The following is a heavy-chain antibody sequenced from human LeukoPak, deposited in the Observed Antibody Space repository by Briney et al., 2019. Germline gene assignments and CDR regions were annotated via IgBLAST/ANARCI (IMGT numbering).Heavy chain of an antibody. V-gene: IGHV3-53*01. CDR2: FYSSGTT. D-gene: IGHD6-13*01. J-gene: IGHJ6*02. CDR1: VFTPSSKY. CDR3: ASRGEYSSSWYGMDV. Sequence: GGSLRLSRVVSVFTPSSKYMTWVRQAPGKELEWVSVFYSSGTTNYADSVKGRFIISRDNSKNTLYLQMNSLSAEDTAVYYCASRGEYSSSWYGMDVWGQGTTVTVSS.